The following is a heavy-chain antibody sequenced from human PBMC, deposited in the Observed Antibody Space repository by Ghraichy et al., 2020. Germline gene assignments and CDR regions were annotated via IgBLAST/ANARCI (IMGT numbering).Heavy chain of an antibody. V-gene: IGHV4-4*07. CDR3: ARTYFDFWSGSSGYGMDV. D-gene: IGHD3-3*01. J-gene: IGHJ6*02. CDR1: GGSIRRYY. CDR2: IYISGSI. Sequence: ESLNISCTVSGGSIRRYYWSWIRQPAGKGLEWIGRIYISGSINYNPSPKSRVTMSLDTSKNQFSLKLSSVTAADTAVYYCARTYFDFWSGSSGYGMDVWGQGTTVTVSS.